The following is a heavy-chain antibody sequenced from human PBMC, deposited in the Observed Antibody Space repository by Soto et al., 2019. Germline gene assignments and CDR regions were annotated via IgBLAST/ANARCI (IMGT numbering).Heavy chain of an antibody. Sequence: SGGSLRLSCAASGFTFSNYGMNWVRQAPGKGLEWVSYIGSSSNVIHYADSVKGRFTISRDDAKNSLYLQMNSLRDEDTSVYYCAKFRGFDYGPFDYWGQGALVTVSS. CDR2: IGSSSNVI. J-gene: IGHJ4*02. V-gene: IGHV3-48*02. D-gene: IGHD3-10*01. CDR3: AKFRGFDYGPFDY. CDR1: GFTFSNYG.